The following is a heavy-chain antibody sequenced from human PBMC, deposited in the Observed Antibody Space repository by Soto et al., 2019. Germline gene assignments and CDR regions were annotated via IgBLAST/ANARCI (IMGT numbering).Heavy chain of an antibody. Sequence: GGSLRLSCAASGFTFSSYAMSWVRQAPGKGLEWVSAISGSGGSTYYADSVKGRFTISRDNSKNTLYLQMNSLRAEDTAVYYCAKDQWRDIVVVPAASGNWFDPWGQETLVTVSS. J-gene: IGHJ5*02. CDR1: GFTFSSYA. CDR2: ISGSGGST. CDR3: AKDQWRDIVVVPAASGNWFDP. V-gene: IGHV3-23*01. D-gene: IGHD2-2*01.